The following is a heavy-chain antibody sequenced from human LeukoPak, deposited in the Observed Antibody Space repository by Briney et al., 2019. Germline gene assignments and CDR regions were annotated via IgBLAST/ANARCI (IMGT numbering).Heavy chain of an antibody. D-gene: IGHD3-10*01. CDR3: AKDRRYYGSGSLGY. V-gene: IGHV3-43*02. CDR1: GFTFEDYA. Sequence: PGGSLRLSCTASGFTFEDYAIHWVRQAPGQGLEWVSLISGDGGSTYYADSVKGRFTISRDNSKNSLYLQMNSLRTEDTALYYCAKDRRYYGSGSLGYWGQGTLVTVSS. J-gene: IGHJ4*02. CDR2: ISGDGGST.